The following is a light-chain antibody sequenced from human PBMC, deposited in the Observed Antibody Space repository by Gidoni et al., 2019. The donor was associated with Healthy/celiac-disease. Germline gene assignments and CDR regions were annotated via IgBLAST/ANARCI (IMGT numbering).Light chain of an antibody. Sequence: EIVLTQSPATLSLSPGERATLSCRASQSVSSYLAWYKQKPGQAPWLIIYDASNRATGIPARVSGSGSGTDFTLTISLLDPEDFAVYYCQQRSNWLHTFXXXTKLEIK. CDR2: DAS. J-gene: IGKJ2*01. CDR1: QSVSSY. CDR3: QQRSNWLHT. V-gene: IGKV3-11*01.